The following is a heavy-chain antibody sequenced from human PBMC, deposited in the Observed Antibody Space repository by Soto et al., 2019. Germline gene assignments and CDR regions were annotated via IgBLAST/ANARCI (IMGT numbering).Heavy chain of an antibody. J-gene: IGHJ6*02. CDR2: INSDGTTT. D-gene: IGHD3-16*02. Sequence: RRLSCVASGFTISNYWMHWVRQAPGKGLVWVSRINSDGTTTDYADSVKGRFTISRDNAKNTLYLQMNSLRAEDTAVYYCARGFRWGMDVWGQGTTVTVSS. V-gene: IGHV3-74*01. CDR1: GFTISNYW. CDR3: ARGFRWGMDV.